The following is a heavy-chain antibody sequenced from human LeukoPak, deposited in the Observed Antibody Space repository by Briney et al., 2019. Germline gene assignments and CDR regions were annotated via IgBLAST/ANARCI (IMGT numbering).Heavy chain of an antibody. D-gene: IGHD3-22*01. CDR1: GYTFTSYG. CDR2: ISAYNNGYT. V-gene: IGHV1-18*01. J-gene: IGHJ3*02. CDR3: ARDGHSSGYHQTDAFHI. Sequence: RASVKVSCKASGYTFTSYGISWVRQAPGQGLEWMGWISAYNNGYTNHTQKLQGRVTMTTDTSTSTAYMELRSLRSDDTAVYYCARDGHSSGYHQTDAFHIWGQGTMVTVSS.